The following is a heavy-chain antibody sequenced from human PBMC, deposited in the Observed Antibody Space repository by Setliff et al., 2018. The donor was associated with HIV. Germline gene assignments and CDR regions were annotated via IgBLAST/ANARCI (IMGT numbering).Heavy chain of an antibody. CDR3: VRGVQSPPHYSYYYMDV. CDR2: IIPILGIA. CDR1: GGTFSSYT. Sequence: GASVKVSCKASGGTFSSYTISWVRQAPGQGLEWMGRIIPILGIANYAQKFQGKVTITADKSTSTAYMELTSLRFDDTAMYYCVRGVQSPPHYSYYYMDVWGEGTMVTVS. J-gene: IGHJ6*03. D-gene: IGHD3-3*01. V-gene: IGHV1-69*02.